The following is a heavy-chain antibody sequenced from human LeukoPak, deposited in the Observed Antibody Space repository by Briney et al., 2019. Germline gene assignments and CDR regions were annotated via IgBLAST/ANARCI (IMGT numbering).Heavy chain of an antibody. Sequence: PGGSPRLSCAASGFTFSNAWMSWVRQAPGKGLEWVGRIKSKTDGGTTDYAAPVKGRFTISKDDSKNTLYLQMNSLETEDTAVYYCTTDQYYYDSSGYYINYYYYGMDVWGQGTTVTVSS. CDR3: TTDQYYYDSSGYYINYYYYGMDV. D-gene: IGHD3-22*01. J-gene: IGHJ6*02. V-gene: IGHV3-15*01. CDR2: IKSKTDGGTT. CDR1: GFTFSNAW.